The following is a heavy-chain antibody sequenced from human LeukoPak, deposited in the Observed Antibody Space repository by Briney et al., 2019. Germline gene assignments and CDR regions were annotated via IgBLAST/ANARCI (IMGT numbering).Heavy chain of an antibody. Sequence: PGGSLRLSCAASGFTFSSYAMSWVRQAPGKGLEWVSAISGSGGSTYYADSVKGRFTISRDNSKNTLYLQMNSLRAEDTAFYYCARDSDYYDSSGLDYWGQGTLVTVSS. J-gene: IGHJ4*02. D-gene: IGHD3-22*01. CDR1: GFTFSSYA. V-gene: IGHV3-23*01. CDR2: ISGSGGST. CDR3: ARDSDYYDSSGLDY.